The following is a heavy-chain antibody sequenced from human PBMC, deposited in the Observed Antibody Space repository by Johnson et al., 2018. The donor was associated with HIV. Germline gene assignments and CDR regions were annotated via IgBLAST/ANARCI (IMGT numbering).Heavy chain of an antibody. D-gene: IGHD3-22*01. CDR3: ARGTPGDYDSSGYYRGSEAFDI. J-gene: IGHJ3*02. CDR1: GFTFDDYD. CDR2: INWNGGST. V-gene: IGHV3-20*04. Sequence: VQLVESGGGVVQPGGSLRLSCAASGFTFDDYDMSWVRQAPGKGLEWVSGINWNGGSTGYADSVKGRFTISRDNSKNTLYLQMNSLRAEDTAVYYCARGTPGDYDSSGYYRGSEAFDIWGQGTMVTVSS.